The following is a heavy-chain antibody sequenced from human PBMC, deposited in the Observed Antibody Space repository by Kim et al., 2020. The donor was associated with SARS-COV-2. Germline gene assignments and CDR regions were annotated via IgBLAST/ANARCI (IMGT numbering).Heavy chain of an antibody. Sequence: SETLSLTCTVSRGSISSYYWSWIRQPPGKGLEWIGYIYYSGSTNYNPSLKSRVTISVDTSKNQFSLKLSSVTAADTAVYYCARGSPVAPPYGMDVWGQGTTVTVSS. CDR3: ARGSPVAPPYGMDV. CDR1: RGSISSYY. J-gene: IGHJ6*02. CDR2: IYYSGST. V-gene: IGHV4-59*13. D-gene: IGHD6-19*01.